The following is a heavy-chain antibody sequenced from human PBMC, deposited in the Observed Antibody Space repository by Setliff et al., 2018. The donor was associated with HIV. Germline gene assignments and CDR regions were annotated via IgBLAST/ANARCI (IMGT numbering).Heavy chain of an antibody. Sequence: SETLSLTCTVSGGSISSGDYYWSWIRQHPGKGLEWIGYIYYSGSTYYNPSLKSRVTISVDTSKNQFSLKLSSVTAADTAVYYCASTKVTPHGRYFQHWGQGTLVTVSS. J-gene: IGHJ1*01. CDR1: GGSISSGDYY. CDR2: IYYSGST. V-gene: IGHV4-31*03. CDR3: ASTKVTPHGRYFQH. D-gene: IGHD4-4*01.